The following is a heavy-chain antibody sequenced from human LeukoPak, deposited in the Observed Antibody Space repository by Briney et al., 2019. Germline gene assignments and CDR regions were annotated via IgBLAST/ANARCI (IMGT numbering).Heavy chain of an antibody. Sequence: PSQTLSLTCTVSGDSINSASYHWTWIRQPAGKGLEWIGRVSTSGSTNYNPSLKSRVTISVDTSKNQFSLKLTSVTAADTAVYFCARDNWGGDGAFDIWGQGTMVTVSS. CDR1: GDSINSASYH. J-gene: IGHJ3*02. CDR3: ARDNWGGDGAFDI. V-gene: IGHV4-61*02. CDR2: VSTSGST. D-gene: IGHD7-27*01.